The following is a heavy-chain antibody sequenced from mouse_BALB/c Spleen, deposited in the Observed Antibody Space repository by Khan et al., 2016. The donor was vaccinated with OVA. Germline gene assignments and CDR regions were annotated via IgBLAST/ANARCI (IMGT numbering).Heavy chain of an antibody. CDR3: TRRGYSSFAY. Sequence: VQLQQSGTVLARPGASVKMSCKASGYSFTSYWMYWVKQRPGQGLEWIGGIYPGNSDIDYNQKFKGKAKLTAGTSASTAYMELSSLTNEDSAVYYCTRRGYSSFAYWGQGTLVTVSA. J-gene: IGHJ3*01. CDR2: IYPGNSDI. D-gene: IGHD1-3*01. CDR1: GYSFTSYW. V-gene: IGHV1-5*01.